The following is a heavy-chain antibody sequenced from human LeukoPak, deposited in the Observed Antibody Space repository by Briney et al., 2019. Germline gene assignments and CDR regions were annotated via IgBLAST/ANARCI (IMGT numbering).Heavy chain of an antibody. CDR1: GFTFSSFP. CDR2: ISGSGGST. Sequence: PGGSLGLSCAPSGFTFSSFPMIWVRQDPGKGLYWVSGISGSGGSTYYADSVKGRFTISRDNSKNTLYLHMNSLRAEDTAVYYCAKYGAVAGPNWFDPWGQGTLVTVSS. J-gene: IGHJ5*02. CDR3: AKYGAVAGPNWFDP. V-gene: IGHV3-23*01. D-gene: IGHD6-19*01.